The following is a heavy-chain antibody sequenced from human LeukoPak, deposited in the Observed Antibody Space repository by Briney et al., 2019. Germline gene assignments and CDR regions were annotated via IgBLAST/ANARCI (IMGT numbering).Heavy chain of an antibody. V-gene: IGHV3-23*01. J-gene: IGHJ4*02. Sequence: PGGSLRLSCAASGFTFSSYAMSWVRQAPGKGLEWVSAISGSGGSTYYADSVKGRFTISRDNSKNTLYLQMNSLRDEDTAVYFCAKGGSTYSYSCDYWGQGTLVTVSS. CDR2: ISGSGGST. CDR1: GFTFSSYA. CDR3: AKGGSTYSYSCDY. D-gene: IGHD2-21*01.